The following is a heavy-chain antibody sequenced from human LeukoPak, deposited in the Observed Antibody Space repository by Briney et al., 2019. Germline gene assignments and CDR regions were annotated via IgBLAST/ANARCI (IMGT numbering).Heavy chain of an antibody. V-gene: IGHV4-59*01. CDR1: GGSISSYY. Sequence: PSETLSLTCTVSGGSISSYYWSWIRQPPGKGLEWIGYIYYSGSTNYNPSLKSRVTTSVDTSKNQFSLKLSSVTAADTAVYYCARVPYYYDSSGYYYSNAFDIWGQGTMVTVSS. D-gene: IGHD3-22*01. CDR3: ARVPYYYDSSGYYYSNAFDI. J-gene: IGHJ3*02. CDR2: IYYSGST.